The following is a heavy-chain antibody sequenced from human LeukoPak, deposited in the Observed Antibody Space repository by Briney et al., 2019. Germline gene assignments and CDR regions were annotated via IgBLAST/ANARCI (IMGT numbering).Heavy chain of an antibody. V-gene: IGHV4-59*08. CDR3: ARHALLYQPIRTDYFYVDV. CDR1: GVSISSYY. J-gene: IGHJ6*03. D-gene: IGHD2-2*02. CDR2: IYSSGST. Sequence: SETPSLTCTVSGVSISSYYWSWIRQPPGKGLEWVGYIYSSGSTNYNPSLKSRIIISLDTSKSQLSLELTSVTAADTAVYFCARHALLYQPIRTDYFYVDVWGKGTTVTVSS.